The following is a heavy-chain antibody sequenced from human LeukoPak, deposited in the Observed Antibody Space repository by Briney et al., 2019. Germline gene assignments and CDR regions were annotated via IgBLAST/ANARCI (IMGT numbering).Heavy chain of an antibody. V-gene: IGHV3-30*18. CDR2: TSFDGSYK. CDR3: AKEFSGYLASFEY. J-gene: IGHJ4*02. D-gene: IGHD3-22*01. Sequence: GGSLRLSCAASGFTFSSYGMHWVRQAPGKGLEWVAMTSFDGSYKNYADSVKGRFTISRDNSKNRLYLHMNSLRAEDTAVYYCAKEFSGYLASFEYWGQGTLVTVSS. CDR1: GFTFSSYG.